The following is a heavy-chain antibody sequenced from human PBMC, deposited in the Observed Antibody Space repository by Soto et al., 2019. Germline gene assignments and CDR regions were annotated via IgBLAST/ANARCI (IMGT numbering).Heavy chain of an antibody. CDR2: IYHSGST. CDR1: GGSVSSGGYS. V-gene: IGHV4-30-2*01. D-gene: IGHD1-26*01. CDR3: ARSDSVSIFDY. J-gene: IGHJ4*02. Sequence: PSETLSLTSAVSGGSVSSGGYSWSWIRQPPGKGLEWIGNIYHSGSTYYNPSLKSRVTISVDRSKNQFSLKLNSVTAADTAVYYCARSDSVSIFDYWGQGTLVTVSS.